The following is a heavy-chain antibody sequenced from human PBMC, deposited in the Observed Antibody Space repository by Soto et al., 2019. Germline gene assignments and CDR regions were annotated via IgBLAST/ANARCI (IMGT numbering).Heavy chain of an antibody. CDR1: GFTFSTYV. J-gene: IGHJ5*02. V-gene: IGHV3-23*01. CDR3: AKDPEGWNYGDYPGKWFDP. CDR2: ISGSGGST. D-gene: IGHD4-17*01. Sequence: EVQLLDSGGGLVQPGGSLRLSCAASGFTFSTYVMSWVRQAPGKGLEWVSAISGSGGSTYYADSVKGRFTISRDNSKNTLYLQMNSLRAEDTAVYYCAKDPEGWNYGDYPGKWFDPWGQGTLVTVSS.